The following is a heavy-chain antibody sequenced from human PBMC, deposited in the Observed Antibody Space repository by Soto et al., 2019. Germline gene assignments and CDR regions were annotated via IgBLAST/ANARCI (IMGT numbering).Heavy chain of an antibody. V-gene: IGHV4-34*01. CDR2: INHSGST. D-gene: IGHD6-13*01. Sequence: SETLSLTCAVYGGSFSGYYWSWIRQPPGKGLEWIGEINHSGSTNYNPSLKSRVTISVDTSKNQFSLKLSSVTAADTAVYYCAREGIAPAGRFDYWGQGTLVTVSS. J-gene: IGHJ4*02. CDR3: AREGIAPAGRFDY. CDR1: GGSFSGYY.